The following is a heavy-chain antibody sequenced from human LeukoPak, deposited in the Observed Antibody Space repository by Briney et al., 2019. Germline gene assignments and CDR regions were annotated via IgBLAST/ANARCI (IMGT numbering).Heavy chain of an antibody. CDR3: ARLAYYYDSSGLFDP. J-gene: IGHJ5*02. V-gene: IGHV4-39*01. CDR1: GGSISSSSYY. D-gene: IGHD3-22*01. CDR2: IYYSGST. Sequence: SEILSLTCTVSGGSISSSSYYWGWIRQPPGKGLEWIGSIYYSGSTYYNPSLKSRVTISVDTSKNQFSPKLSSVTAADTAVYYCARLAYYYDSSGLFDPWGQGTLVTVSS.